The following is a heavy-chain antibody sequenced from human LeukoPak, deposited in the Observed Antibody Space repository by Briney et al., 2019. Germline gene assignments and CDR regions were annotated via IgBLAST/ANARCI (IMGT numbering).Heavy chain of an antibody. V-gene: IGHV3-30*18. CDR1: GFSVSGYG. CDR3: AKSGGSNGQRGFFDP. CDR2: VPYDGNNE. Sequence: TGGSLRLSCAASGFSVSGYGVHWVRQAPGKGLEWVALVPYDGNNEYYAESVEGRFTVSRDNLNNMVFLQMNRLRPEDTAIYYCAKSGGSNGQRGFFDPWGQGALVTVSS. D-gene: IGHD2-8*01. J-gene: IGHJ5*02.